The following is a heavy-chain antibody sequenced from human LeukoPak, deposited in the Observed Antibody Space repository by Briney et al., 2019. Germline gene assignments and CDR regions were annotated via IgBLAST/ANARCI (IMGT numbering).Heavy chain of an antibody. CDR1: GYSFTSYW. Sequence: GESLRISCKGSGYSFTSYWISWVRQMPGKGLEWMGRIDPSDSYTNYSPSFQGHVTISADKSISTAYLQWSSLKASDTAMYYCARHALIAAAGTGEFDPWGQGTLVTVSS. J-gene: IGHJ5*02. V-gene: IGHV5-10-1*01. CDR2: IDPSDSYT. CDR3: ARHALIAAAGTGEFDP. D-gene: IGHD6-13*01.